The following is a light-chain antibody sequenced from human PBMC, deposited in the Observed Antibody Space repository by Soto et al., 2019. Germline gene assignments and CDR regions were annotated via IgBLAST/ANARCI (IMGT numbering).Light chain of an antibody. CDR3: QTWGTGFVI. CDR1: SRQSSYA. J-gene: IGLJ2*01. Sequence: QLVLTQSPSASASLGASVKLTCTLSSRQSSYAIAWHQQQPEKGPRYLMKVNSDGSHSKGDGIPDRFSGSSSGAERYLTISSLQSEDEADYYCQTWGTGFVIFCGGTKLNVL. CDR2: VNSDGSH. V-gene: IGLV4-69*01.